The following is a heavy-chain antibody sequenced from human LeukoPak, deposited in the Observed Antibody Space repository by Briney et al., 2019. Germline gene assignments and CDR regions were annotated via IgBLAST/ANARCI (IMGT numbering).Heavy chain of an antibody. CDR1: GFTFSSHW. CDR3: ARDAMRGGDYDN. V-gene: IGHV3-7*01. D-gene: IGHD3-16*01. J-gene: IGHJ4*02. Sequence: PGGSLRLSCAASGFTFSSHWMSWVRQAPGKGLEWVANIKQDGSETYYVDSVKGRFTVSKDNAKNSLYLQMNSLRADDTSVYYCARDAMRGGDYDNWGQGTLVTVSS. CDR2: IKQDGSET.